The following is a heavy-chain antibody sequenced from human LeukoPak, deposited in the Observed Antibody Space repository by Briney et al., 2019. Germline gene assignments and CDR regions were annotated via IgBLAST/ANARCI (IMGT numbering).Heavy chain of an antibody. Sequence: GGSLRLSCAASGFTFSSYAMSWVRQAPGKGLEWVSAISGSGGSTYYADSVKGRFTISRDNSKNTLYLQMNSLRAEDTAVYYCAKDLLSGGLFRVVTPPDYWGQGTLVTVSS. CDR2: ISGSGGST. CDR1: GFTFSSYA. D-gene: IGHD3-3*01. CDR3: AKDLLSGGLFRVVTPPDY. J-gene: IGHJ4*02. V-gene: IGHV3-23*01.